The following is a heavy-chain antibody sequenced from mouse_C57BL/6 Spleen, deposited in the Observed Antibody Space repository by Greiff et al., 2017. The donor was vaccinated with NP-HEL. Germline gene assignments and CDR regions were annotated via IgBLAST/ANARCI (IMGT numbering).Heavy chain of an antibody. D-gene: IGHD2-3*01. CDR3: AIFYDGYYDPLYYFDY. CDR2: ISYDGSN. J-gene: IGHJ2*01. CDR1: GYSITSGYY. Sequence: EVQLQESGPGLVKPSQSLSLTCSVTGYSITSGYYWNWIRQFPGNKLEWMGYISYDGSNNYNPSLKNRISITRDTSKNQFFLKLNSVTTEDTATYYCAIFYDGYYDPLYYFDYWGQGTTLTVSS. V-gene: IGHV3-6*01.